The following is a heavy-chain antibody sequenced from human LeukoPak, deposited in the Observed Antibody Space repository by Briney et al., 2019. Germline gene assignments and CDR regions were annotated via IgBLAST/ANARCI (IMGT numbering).Heavy chain of an antibody. D-gene: IGHD2/OR15-2a*01. CDR3: AKDPGAFPYFFDS. CDR1: GFTFRNYA. Sequence: GGSLRLSCEASGFTFRNYAMNWVRQSPGKGLEYVSGISDSGQSPYYAASVRGRFTISRGNSNNTLYLQMNSLRAEDTAVYYCAKDPGAFPYFFDSWGQGTLVTVSS. V-gene: IGHV3-23*01. J-gene: IGHJ4*02. CDR2: ISDSGQSP.